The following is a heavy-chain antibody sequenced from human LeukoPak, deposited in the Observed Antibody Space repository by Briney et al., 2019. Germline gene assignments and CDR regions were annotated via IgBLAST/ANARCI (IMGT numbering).Heavy chain of an antibody. Sequence: GGSLRLSCAASGFTFSSYEMNWVRQAPGKGLEWVSYISSSGSTIYYADSVKGRFTISRDNSKATLYLQMNSLRADDTAVYYCARQGSYYGPFYYWGQGTLVTVSS. CDR1: GFTFSSYE. CDR3: ARQGSYYGPFYY. D-gene: IGHD3-22*01. V-gene: IGHV3-48*01. J-gene: IGHJ4*02. CDR2: ISSSGSTI.